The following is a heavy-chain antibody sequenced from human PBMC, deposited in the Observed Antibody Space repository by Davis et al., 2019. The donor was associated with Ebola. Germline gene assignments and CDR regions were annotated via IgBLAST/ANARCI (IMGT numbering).Heavy chain of an antibody. CDR2: INPNSGGT. D-gene: IGHD2-2*01. Sequence: ASVKVSCKASGYTFTGYYMHWVRQAPGQGLEWMGWINPNSGGTNYAQKFQGRVTMTRDTSISTAYMELSRLRSDDTAVYYCAREGGADIVVVPAATDFWYYYYGMDVWGQGTTVTVSS. V-gene: IGHV1-2*02. CDR1: GYTFTGYY. CDR3: AREGGADIVVVPAATDFWYYYYGMDV. J-gene: IGHJ6*02.